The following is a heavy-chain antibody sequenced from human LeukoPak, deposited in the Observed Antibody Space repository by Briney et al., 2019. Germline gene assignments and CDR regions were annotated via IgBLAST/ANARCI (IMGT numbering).Heavy chain of an antibody. Sequence: SETLSLTCTVSGGSISSYYWSWIRQPPGKGLEWIGYIYHSGSTYYNPSLKSRVTISVDTSKNQFSLKLSSVTAADTAVYYCARGYYYDSSGYYYGGVYFDYWGQGTLVTVSS. CDR3: ARGYYYDSSGYYYGGVYFDY. D-gene: IGHD3-22*01. V-gene: IGHV4-59*08. J-gene: IGHJ4*02. CDR1: GGSISSYY. CDR2: IYHSGST.